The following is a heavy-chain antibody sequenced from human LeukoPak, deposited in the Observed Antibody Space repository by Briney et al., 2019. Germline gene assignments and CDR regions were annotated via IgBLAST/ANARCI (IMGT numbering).Heavy chain of an antibody. Sequence: GESLKISCKGSGYSFTSYWIGWVRQMPGKGLEWMGIIYPGDSDTRYSPSFQGQVTISADKSISTAYLQWSSLKASDTAMYYCARTVVPAAPPNAFDIWGQGTMVTVSS. J-gene: IGHJ3*02. CDR3: ARTVVPAAPPNAFDI. V-gene: IGHV5-51*01. CDR2: IYPGDSDT. D-gene: IGHD2-2*01. CDR1: GYSFTSYW.